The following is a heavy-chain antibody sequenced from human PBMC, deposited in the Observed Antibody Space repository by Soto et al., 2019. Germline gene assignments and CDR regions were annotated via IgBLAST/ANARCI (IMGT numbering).Heavy chain of an antibody. V-gene: IGHV1-24*01. CDR2: FDPEDGET. CDR3: ATWALKIKPHAFDI. CDR1: GYTLTELS. J-gene: IGHJ3*02. Sequence: ASVKVSCKVSGYTLTELSMHWVRQAPGKGLEWMGGFDPEDGETIYAQKFQGRVAMTEDTSTDTAYMELSSLRSEDTAVYYCATWALKIKPHAFDIWGQGTMVTVSS.